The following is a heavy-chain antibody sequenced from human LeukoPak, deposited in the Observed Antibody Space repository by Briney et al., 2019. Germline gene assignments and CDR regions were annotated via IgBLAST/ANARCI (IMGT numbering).Heavy chain of an antibody. J-gene: IGHJ4*02. V-gene: IGHV3-23*01. CDR1: GFTFSNYA. Sequence: PGGSLRLSCAVSGFTFSNYAMNWVRQAPGKGLEWVSAVSGSGGNTYYADSVKGRFTISRDNSKNTLYLQMNSLRAEDTALYYCAKGDYSNYVRSYFDYWGQGTLVTVSS. D-gene: IGHD4-11*01. CDR3: AKGDYSNYVRSYFDY. CDR2: VSGSGGNT.